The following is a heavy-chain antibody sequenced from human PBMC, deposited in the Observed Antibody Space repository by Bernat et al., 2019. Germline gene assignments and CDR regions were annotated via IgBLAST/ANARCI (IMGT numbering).Heavy chain of an antibody. Sequence: QVQLVESGGGVVQPGRSLRLSCAASGFTFSSYAMHWVRQAPGKGLEWVAVISYDGSNKYYADSVKGRFTISRDNSKNTLYLQMNSLRAEDTAVYYCVRDQYSGYDRSFDIWGQGTMVTVSS. V-gene: IGHV3-30-3*01. CDR3: VRDQYSGYDRSFDI. D-gene: IGHD5-12*01. CDR1: GFTFSSYA. CDR2: ISYDGSNK. J-gene: IGHJ3*02.